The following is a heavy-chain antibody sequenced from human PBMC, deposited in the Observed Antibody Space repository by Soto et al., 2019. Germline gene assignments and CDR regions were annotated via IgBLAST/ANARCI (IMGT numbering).Heavy chain of an antibody. CDR1: GGSISSYY. CDR3: AIAQFHPISNWFNA. J-gene: IGHJ5*02. V-gene: IGHV4-59*01. Sequence: SETLSLTCTVSGGSISSYYWSWIRQPPGKGLEWIGYIYYSGSTNYNPSLKSRVTISVDTSKNQFSLKLSSVTAADTAVYYCAIAQFHPISNWFNAWGQGKLVTVS. D-gene: IGHD2-21*01. CDR2: IYYSGST.